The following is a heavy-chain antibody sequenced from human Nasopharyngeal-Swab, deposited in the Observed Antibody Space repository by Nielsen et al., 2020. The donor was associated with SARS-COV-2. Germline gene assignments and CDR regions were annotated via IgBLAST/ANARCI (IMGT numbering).Heavy chain of an antibody. Sequence: GESLKISCAASGFIFSGSSLHWVRQASGKGLEWIGHIRSRANSYATVYAASVKGRFTISRDDSKNTAYLQMNSLKTEDTAVYYCARAKDDSSGSLFDYWGQGNLVTVSS. CDR1: GFIFSGSS. CDR3: ARAKDDSSGSLFDY. D-gene: IGHD3-22*01. V-gene: IGHV3-73*01. CDR2: IRSRANSYAT. J-gene: IGHJ4*02.